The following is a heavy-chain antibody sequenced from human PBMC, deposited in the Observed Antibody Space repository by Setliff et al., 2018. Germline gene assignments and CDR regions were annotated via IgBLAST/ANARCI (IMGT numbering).Heavy chain of an antibody. CDR3: ARLPNYVWGSPVDY. D-gene: IGHD3-16*01. Sequence: PSETLSLTCTVSGASITNINYYWGLIRQPPGKGLEWIGSICYSGRTFYNPSLKSRVTISVDTSKNQFSLTLSSVTAADTAVYYCARLPNYVWGSPVDYWGQGTLVTVSS. CDR2: ICYSGRT. V-gene: IGHV4-39*01. CDR1: GASITNINYY. J-gene: IGHJ4*02.